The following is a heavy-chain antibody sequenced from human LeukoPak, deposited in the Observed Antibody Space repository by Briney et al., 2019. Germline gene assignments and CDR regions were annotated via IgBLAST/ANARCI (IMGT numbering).Heavy chain of an antibody. CDR2: TYYRSTWYN. CDR3: ARRLTQYDCFDP. V-gene: IGHV6-1*01. CDR1: EDSVSGKSVA. Sequence: SQTLSLTCAISEDSVSGKSVAWNWIRQSPSRGLEWLGRTYYRSTWYNDYAVSVRGRITVNPDTSKNQFSLHLNSVTPEDTAVYYCARRLTQYDCFDPWGQGILVTVSS. J-gene: IGHJ5*02. D-gene: IGHD2-2*01.